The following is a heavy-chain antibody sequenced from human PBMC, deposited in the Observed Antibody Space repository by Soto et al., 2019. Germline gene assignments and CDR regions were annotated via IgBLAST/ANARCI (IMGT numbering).Heavy chain of an antibody. CDR3: ARGTVTGSEYNFYYYGMDV. D-gene: IGHD1-1*01. CDR1: GGTFSSYA. CDR2: IIPIFGTT. Sequence: SVKVSCKASGGTFSSYAIDWVRQAPGQGLEWMGGIIPIFGTTNYAQKLQGRVKLTADESTRTAYMGLSTLTSEDTAVYYCARGTVTGSEYNFYYYGMDVWGQGTTVTVSS. J-gene: IGHJ6*02. V-gene: IGHV1-69*13.